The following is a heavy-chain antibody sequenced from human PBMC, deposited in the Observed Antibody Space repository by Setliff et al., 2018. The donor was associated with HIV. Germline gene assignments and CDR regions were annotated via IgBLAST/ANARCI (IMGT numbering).Heavy chain of an antibody. CDR2: IYYSGST. D-gene: IGHD3-22*01. Sequence: LSLTCSVSGGSVSSSSHYWGWIRQPPGKGLEWIGSIYYSGSTYYNPSLKSRLTISVGTSNNQFSLKLTSVTDADTAVYYCARQGYNYDSSGYLIPAGYFQHWGQGTLVTVSS. CDR3: ARQGYNYDSSGYLIPAGYFQH. V-gene: IGHV4-39*01. J-gene: IGHJ1*01. CDR1: GGSVSSSSHY.